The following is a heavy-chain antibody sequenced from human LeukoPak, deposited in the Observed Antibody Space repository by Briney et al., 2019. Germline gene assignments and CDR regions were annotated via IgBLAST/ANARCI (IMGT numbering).Heavy chain of an antibody. CDR3: AKDTIVVVPAARSVNWFDP. CDR2: ISGSGDST. Sequence: GGSLRLSCAASGFTFSSYGMSWVRQAPGKGLEWVSAISGSGDSTYYADSVKGRFTISRDNSKNTLYLQMNSLRAEDTAVYYCAKDTIVVVPAARSVNWFDPWGQGTLVTVSS. V-gene: IGHV3-23*01. D-gene: IGHD2-2*01. J-gene: IGHJ5*02. CDR1: GFTFSSYG.